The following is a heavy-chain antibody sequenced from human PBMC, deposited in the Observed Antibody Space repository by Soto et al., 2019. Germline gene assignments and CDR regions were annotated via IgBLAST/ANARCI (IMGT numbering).Heavy chain of an antibody. CDR1: GGTFSSYA. V-gene: IGHV1-69*06. CDR2: IIPIFGTA. J-gene: IGHJ6*02. Sequence: QVQLVQSGAEVKTPGSSVKVSCKASGGTFSSYAISWVRQAPGQGLEWMGGIIPIFGTANYAQKFQGRVTITADKSTSTAYMELSSLRSEDTAVYYCASSLAARPPYYYYYGMDVWGQGTTVTVSS. CDR3: ASSLAARPPYYYYYGMDV. D-gene: IGHD6-6*01.